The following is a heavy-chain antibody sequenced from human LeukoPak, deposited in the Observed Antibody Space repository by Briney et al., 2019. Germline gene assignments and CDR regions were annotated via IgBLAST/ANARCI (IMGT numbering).Heavy chain of an antibody. CDR1: GDSVSSNSAA. D-gene: IGHD3-16*02. J-gene: IGHJ4*02. CDR3: TRGARVWGSYRSHRDYFDY. Sequence: SQTLSLTCAISGDSVSSNSAAWNWIRQSPSRGLEWLGRTYYRSKWYNDYAVSVKSRITINPDTSKNQFSLQLNSVTPEDTAVYYCTRGARVWGSYRSHRDYFDYWGQGTLVTVSS. CDR2: TYYRSKWYN. V-gene: IGHV6-1*01.